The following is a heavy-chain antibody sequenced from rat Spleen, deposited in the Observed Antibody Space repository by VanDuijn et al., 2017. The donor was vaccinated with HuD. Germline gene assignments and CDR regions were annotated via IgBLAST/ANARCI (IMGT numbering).Heavy chain of an antibody. V-gene: IGHV5-25*01. J-gene: IGHJ4*01. Sequence: EVQLVESGGGLVQPGRSLKLSCAASGFTFSNYYMAWVRQAPTKDLEWVATISTSGSRAYYPDTLEGRFTISRDNSNSGLYLQMNSLVSEDTATYYCARHNYYDGSYYYEVMDAWGQGASVTVSS. CDR3: ARHNYYDGSYYYEVMDA. CDR2: ISTSGSRA. CDR1: GFTFSNYY. D-gene: IGHD1-12*02.